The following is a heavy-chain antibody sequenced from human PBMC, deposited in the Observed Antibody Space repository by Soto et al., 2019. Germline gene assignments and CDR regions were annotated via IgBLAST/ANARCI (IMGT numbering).Heavy chain of an antibody. CDR3: ARNYDSSGYTYVDY. D-gene: IGHD3-22*01. CDR1: GFTFSSYE. V-gene: IGHV3-21*05. CDR2: ISSSSSYT. Sequence: GGSLRLSCAASGFTFSSYEMNWVRQAPGKGLEWVSYISSSSSYTNYADSVKGRFTISRDNAKNSLYLQMNSLRAEDTAVYYCARNYDSSGYTYVDYWGQGTLVTVSS. J-gene: IGHJ4*02.